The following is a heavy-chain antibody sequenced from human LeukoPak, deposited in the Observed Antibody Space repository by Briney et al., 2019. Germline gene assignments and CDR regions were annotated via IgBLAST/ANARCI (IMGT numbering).Heavy chain of an antibody. Sequence: GGSLRLSCAASGFMFSSYAMSWVRQAPGKGLEWVSGISGSGGSTHYADSVKGRFTISRDNSKNTLYLQMNSLRAEDTAVYYCAKDHGVVGPEFDPWGQGTLVTVSS. J-gene: IGHJ5*02. V-gene: IGHV3-23*01. CDR3: AKDHGVVGPEFDP. CDR1: GFMFSSYA. D-gene: IGHD3-22*01. CDR2: ISGSGGST.